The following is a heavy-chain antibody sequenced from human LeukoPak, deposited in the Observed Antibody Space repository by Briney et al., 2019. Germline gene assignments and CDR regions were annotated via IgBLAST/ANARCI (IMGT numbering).Heavy chain of an antibody. CDR1: GGSISSGGYY. Sequence: SETLSLTCTVSGGSISSGGYYWSWIRQHPGKGLEWIGYIYYSGSTCYNPSLKSRVTISVDTSKNQFSLKLSSVTAADTAVYYCASPAVWGELSLRYWGQGTLVTVSS. CDR3: ASPAVWGELSLRY. V-gene: IGHV4-31*03. J-gene: IGHJ4*02. D-gene: IGHD3-16*02. CDR2: IYYSGST.